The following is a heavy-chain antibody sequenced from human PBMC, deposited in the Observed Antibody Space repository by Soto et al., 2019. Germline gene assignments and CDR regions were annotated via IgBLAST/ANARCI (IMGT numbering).Heavy chain of an antibody. Sequence: GGSLRISCAASVFTFSSYAMSWVRQAPGKGLEWVSAISGSDNSTYYADSVKGRFTISRDNSKNTLYLQMSSLRADDTAVYYCAPMGVWGQGTTVTVSS. V-gene: IGHV3-23*01. CDR3: APMGV. J-gene: IGHJ6*02. CDR2: ISGSDNST. CDR1: VFTFSSYA.